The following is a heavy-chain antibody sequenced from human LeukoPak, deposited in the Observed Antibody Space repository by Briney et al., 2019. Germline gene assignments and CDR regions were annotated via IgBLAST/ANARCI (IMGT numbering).Heavy chain of an antibody. Sequence: ASVTVSCKASGYTFTSYDINWVRQATGQGLEWMGWMNPNSGNTVYAQKFQGRVTITRNTSISTAYMELSSLRSEDTAVYYCARGPYSSGWYQSEYYYDMDVWGKGTTVTVSS. J-gene: IGHJ6*03. CDR3: ARGPYSSGWYQSEYYYDMDV. CDR2: MNPNSGNT. V-gene: IGHV1-8*03. D-gene: IGHD6-19*01. CDR1: GYTFTSYD.